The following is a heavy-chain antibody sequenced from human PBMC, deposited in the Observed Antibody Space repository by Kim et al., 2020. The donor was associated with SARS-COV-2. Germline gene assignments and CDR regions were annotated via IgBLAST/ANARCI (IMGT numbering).Heavy chain of an antibody. V-gene: IGHV1-18*01. CDR3: ARDWIVVVPAGYYYYGMDV. CDR1: GYTFTSYG. D-gene: IGHD2-2*01. Sequence: ASVKVSCKASGYTFTSYGISWVRQAPGQGLEWMGWISAYNGNTNYAQKLQGRVTMTTDTSTSTAYMELRSLRSDDTAVYYCARDWIVVVPAGYYYYGMDVWGQGTTVTVSS. CDR2: ISAYNGNT. J-gene: IGHJ6*02.